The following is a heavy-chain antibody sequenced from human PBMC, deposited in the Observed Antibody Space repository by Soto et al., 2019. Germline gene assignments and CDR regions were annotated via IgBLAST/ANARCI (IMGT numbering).Heavy chain of an antibody. V-gene: IGHV3-30*18. D-gene: IGHD1-26*01. CDR3: AKDGSHNFDY. J-gene: IGHJ4*02. Sequence: QVQLVESGGGVVQPGRSLRLSCAVSRFTFSHYAMHWVRQAPGKGLEWVALMSYDGSNEYYADSVKGRFTISRDNSKNTLYLQMNSLRADDTAVYYCAKDGSHNFDYWGQGTLVTVSS. CDR2: MSYDGSNE. CDR1: RFTFSHYA.